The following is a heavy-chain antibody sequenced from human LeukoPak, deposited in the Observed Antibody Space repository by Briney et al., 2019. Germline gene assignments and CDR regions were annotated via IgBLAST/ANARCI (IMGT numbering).Heavy chain of an antibody. CDR2: IWYDGSNK. D-gene: IGHD1-26*01. Sequence: GKSLRLSCAASGFSFSSYDMHWVRQAPGKGLEWVAVIWYDGSNKYYADSVKGRFTISRDNSKNTLYLQMNSLRAEDTAVYYCARDGGGSYPRPIDYWGQGTLVTVSS. J-gene: IGHJ4*02. V-gene: IGHV3-33*01. CDR3: ARDGGGSYPRPIDY. CDR1: GFSFSSYD.